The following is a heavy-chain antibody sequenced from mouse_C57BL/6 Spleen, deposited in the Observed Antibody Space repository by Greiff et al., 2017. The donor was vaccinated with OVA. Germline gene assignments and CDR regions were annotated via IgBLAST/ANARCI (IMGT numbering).Heavy chain of an antibody. CDR3: TRFSHYFDY. V-gene: IGHV1-15*01. CDR2: IDPETGGT. Sequence: VQLQESGAELVRPGASVTLSCKASGYTFTDYEMHWVKQTPVHGLEWIGAIDPETGGTAYNQKFKGKAILTADKSSSTAYMELRSMTYEDAADYYCTRFSHYFDYWGQGTTLTVSS. J-gene: IGHJ2*01. CDR1: GYTFTDYE.